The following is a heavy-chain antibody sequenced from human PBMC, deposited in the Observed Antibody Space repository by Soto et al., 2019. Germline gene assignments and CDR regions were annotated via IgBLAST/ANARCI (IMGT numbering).Heavy chain of an antibody. D-gene: IGHD2-2*01. CDR2: MNPNSGNT. V-gene: IGHV1-8*01. Sequence: QVQLVQSGAEVKKPGASVKVSCKASGYTFTSYDINWVQQATGQGLEWMGWMNPNSGNTGYAQKFQGRVTMTRNTSISTAYMELSSLRSEDTAVYYCARVIPAAHEYYYYYYYMDVWGKGTTVTVSS. CDR3: ARVIPAAHEYYYYYYYMDV. J-gene: IGHJ6*03. CDR1: GYTFTSYD.